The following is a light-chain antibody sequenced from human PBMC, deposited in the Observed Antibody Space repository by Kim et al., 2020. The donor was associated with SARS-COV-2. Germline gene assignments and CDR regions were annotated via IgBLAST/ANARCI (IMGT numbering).Light chain of an antibody. CDR1: SSDVGGYNY. Sequence: QSALTQPPSASGSPGQSVTISCTGTSSDVGGYNYVSWYQQHPGKAPKLMIYEVSKRPSGVPDRFSGSKSGNTASLTVSGLQAEDEADYYCSSYAGSNPYGFGTGTKVTVL. J-gene: IGLJ1*01. V-gene: IGLV2-8*01. CDR2: EVS. CDR3: SSYAGSNPYG.